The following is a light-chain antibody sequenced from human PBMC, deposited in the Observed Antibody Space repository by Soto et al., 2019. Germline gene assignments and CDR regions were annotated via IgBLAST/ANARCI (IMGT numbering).Light chain of an antibody. Sequence: QSALTQPPSVSGSPGQSITISCTGTSSDGGAYDYVSWYQQHPGKAPKLMIYDVIKRPSGVSDRFSGSKSGNTASLTISGLHAEDADDYFCRSYTNFNSLFGGGTKLTVL. J-gene: IGLJ3*02. V-gene: IGLV2-14*03. CDR1: SSDGGAYDY. CDR3: RSYTNFNSL. CDR2: DVI.